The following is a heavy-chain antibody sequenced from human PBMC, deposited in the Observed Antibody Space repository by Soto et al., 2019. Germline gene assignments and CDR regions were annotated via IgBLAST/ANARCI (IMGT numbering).Heavy chain of an antibody. CDR2: IHHSGTT. J-gene: IGHJ4*02. CDR1: GGSMRNYF. CDR3: AAGEASSRNLAPYYLDF. Sequence: SETLSLTCTVSGGSMRNYFWTWIRQPPGKGLEWIGYIHHSGTTSFFPSYNPSLRSRVTISEDTSKNQFSLKLLSVTTADTAVYFCAAGEASSRNLAPYYLDFWGQGTLVTVSS. D-gene: IGHD6-13*01. V-gene: IGHV4-59*01.